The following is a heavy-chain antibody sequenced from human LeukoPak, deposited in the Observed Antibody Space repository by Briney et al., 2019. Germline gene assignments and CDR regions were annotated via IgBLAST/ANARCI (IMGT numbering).Heavy chain of an antibody. V-gene: IGHV3-7*01. CDR3: ANAPNENYFDF. CDR1: GFTFSSYW. CDR2: INQDGSAK. D-gene: IGHD2-2*01. J-gene: IGHJ4*02. Sequence: QPGGSLRLSCAASGFTFSSYWMSWVRQAPGKGLEWVANINQDGSAKDYGGSVEGRFTISRDNAKNSLYLQMNSLTAEDTAVYFCANAPNENYFDFWGQGTLVTVSS.